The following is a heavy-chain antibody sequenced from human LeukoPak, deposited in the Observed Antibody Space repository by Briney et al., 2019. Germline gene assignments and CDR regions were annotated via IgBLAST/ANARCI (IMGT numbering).Heavy chain of an antibody. Sequence: SETLSLTCTVSGGSISMGDYYWSWIRQPPGKGLEWIGNIYYSGSTYYNPSLKSRVTISVDTSKNQFSLKLSSVTAADTAVYYCARVGRAYDILTGYYHNWFDPWGQGTLVTVSS. CDR2: IYYSGST. CDR3: ARVGRAYDILTGYYHNWFDP. D-gene: IGHD3-9*01. V-gene: IGHV4-30-4*01. J-gene: IGHJ5*02. CDR1: GGSISMGDYY.